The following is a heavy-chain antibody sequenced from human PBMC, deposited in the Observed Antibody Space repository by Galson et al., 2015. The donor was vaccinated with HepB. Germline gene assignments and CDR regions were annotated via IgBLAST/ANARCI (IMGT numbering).Heavy chain of an antibody. V-gene: IGHV1-18*04. CDR1: GYTFTTNG. J-gene: IGHJ4*02. CDR2: ISANSGNT. CDR3: ARDRDYRFDY. D-gene: IGHD4/OR15-4a*01. Sequence: SVKVSCKASGYTFTTNGTSWVRQAPGQGLEWMGWISANSGNTKYAQKLQGRVTMTRDTSTSTAYLELRSLRSDDTAAYYCARDRDYRFDYWGQGTLVTVSS.